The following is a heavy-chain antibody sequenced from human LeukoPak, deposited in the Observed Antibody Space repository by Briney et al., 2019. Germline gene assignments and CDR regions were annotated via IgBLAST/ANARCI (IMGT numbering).Heavy chain of an antibody. CDR3: ARCQLVVAASLCDY. CDR1: GYSFTDYH. V-gene: IGHV1-2*02. CDR2: INPNSGGS. J-gene: IGHJ4*02. D-gene: IGHD2-15*01. Sequence: ASVKVSCKAFGYSFTDYHIHWVRQAPGQGLEWMGLINPNSGGSNYAQKFQGRVTMTRDTSISTAYLDLSRLRSDDTAVYYCARCQLVVAASLCDYWGQGALVTVSS.